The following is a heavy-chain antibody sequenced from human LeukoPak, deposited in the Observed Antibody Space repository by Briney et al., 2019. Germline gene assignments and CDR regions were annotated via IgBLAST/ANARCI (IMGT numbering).Heavy chain of an antibody. J-gene: IGHJ5*02. Sequence: GGSLRLSCAASGFTFSSYSMNWVRQAPGKWLEWVSSISSSSSYIYYADSVKGRFTISRDNAKNSLYLQMTSLRAEDTAVYYCARGIRGYCSSTSCYPFDPWGQGTLVTVSS. CDR2: ISSSSSYI. V-gene: IGHV3-21*01. D-gene: IGHD2-2*01. CDR1: GFTFSSYS. CDR3: ARGIRGYCSSTSCYPFDP.